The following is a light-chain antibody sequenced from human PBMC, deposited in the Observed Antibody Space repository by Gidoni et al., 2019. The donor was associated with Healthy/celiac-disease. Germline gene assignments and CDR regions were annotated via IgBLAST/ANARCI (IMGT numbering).Light chain of an antibody. Sequence: IVLTQPPATLSWPQGERATLSCRARQSVSSYLAWYQQKPGQAPRLLIYDASNRATGIPARFRGSGSGTDVTLTISSLEPEDVAVYYCQQRSNWPPLTFGGGTKVEIK. CDR3: QQRSNWPPLT. CDR2: DAS. J-gene: IGKJ4*01. CDR1: QSVSSY. V-gene: IGKV3-11*01.